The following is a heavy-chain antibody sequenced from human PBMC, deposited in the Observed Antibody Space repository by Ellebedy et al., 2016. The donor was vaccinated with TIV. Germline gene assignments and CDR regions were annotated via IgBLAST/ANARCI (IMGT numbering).Heavy chain of an antibody. D-gene: IGHD1-1*01. Sequence: MPSETLSLTCTVSGDSISSVSFYWGWIRQPPGKGLEWIGNTYYSGTTYYSPSLKSRVTISVDTSKNQFSLNLSSVTAADTAVYYCARVLRGGRSGDYFDYWGQGTLVTVSS. CDR3: ARVLRGGRSGDYFDY. V-gene: IGHV4-39*07. CDR1: GDSISSVSFY. J-gene: IGHJ4*02. CDR2: TYYSGTT.